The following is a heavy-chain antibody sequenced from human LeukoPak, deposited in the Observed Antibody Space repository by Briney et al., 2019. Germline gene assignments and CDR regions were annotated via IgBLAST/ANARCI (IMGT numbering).Heavy chain of an antibody. CDR3: ATYDVLTGFEY. Sequence: SVKVSCKASGCTFSDYVISWVRQAPGQGLNWMGGISPLLGASKHTQNFHDRVTITADESTTTAYMELNDLRSADTAVYYCATYDVLTGFEYWGQGTLVTVSS. D-gene: IGHD3-9*01. V-gene: IGHV1-69*13. CDR2: ISPLLGAS. CDR1: GCTFSDYV. J-gene: IGHJ4*02.